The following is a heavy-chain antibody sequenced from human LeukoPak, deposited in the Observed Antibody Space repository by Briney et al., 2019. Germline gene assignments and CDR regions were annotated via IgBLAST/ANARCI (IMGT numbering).Heavy chain of an antibody. CDR3: SRRGDY. CDR1: GGSISSGTYY. J-gene: IGHJ4*02. D-gene: IGHD3-16*01. Sequence: PSETVSLTCTVSGGSISSGTYYWGWIRQPPGKGLEWIGSIYYSGSTSYNPSLKSRVTISVDTSKNQFSLKLSSVTAADTAVYYCSRRGDYWGQGTLAT. V-gene: IGHV4-39*01. CDR2: IYYSGST.